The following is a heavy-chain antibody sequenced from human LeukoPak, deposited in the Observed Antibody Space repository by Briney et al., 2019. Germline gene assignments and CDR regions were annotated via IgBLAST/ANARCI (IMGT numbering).Heavy chain of an antibody. D-gene: IGHD3-10*01. V-gene: IGHV3-48*04. Sequence: PGGSLRLSCAASAFTFSNYWMSWVRQAPGEGLEWISFIDRSGTTRYYADAVKGRFTISRDNAKNSLHLQMNSLRVEDTAVYYCAKKGSYFDNWGQGTLVTVSS. CDR2: IDRSGTTR. CDR1: AFTFSNYW. CDR3: AKKGSYFDN. J-gene: IGHJ4*02.